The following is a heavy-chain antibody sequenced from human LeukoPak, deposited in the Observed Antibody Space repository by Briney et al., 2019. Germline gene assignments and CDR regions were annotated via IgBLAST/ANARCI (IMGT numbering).Heavy chain of an antibody. CDR3: AALISFGGMDV. V-gene: IGHV3-30*03. CDR2: ISYDGSNK. J-gene: IGHJ6*02. D-gene: IGHD3/OR15-3a*01. CDR1: GFTFSSYA. Sequence: GGSLRLSCAASGFTFSSYAMSWVRQAPGKGLEWVAVISYDGSNKYYADSVKGRFTISRDNSKNTLYLQMNSLRAEDTAVYYCAALISFGGMDVWGQGTTVTVSS.